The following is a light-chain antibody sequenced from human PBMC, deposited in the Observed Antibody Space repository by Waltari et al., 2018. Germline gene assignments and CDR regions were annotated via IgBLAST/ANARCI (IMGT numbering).Light chain of an antibody. Sequence: EIVLTQSPGTLSVSPGESATLSCRTSQSVDSFYISWYQQKPGQAPRLIILGASSRAMGVPDRFSGSGSGTHFTLTISRLEPEDFAVYYCQQYGAARYTFGPGTRLDLK. CDR3: QQYGAARYT. CDR1: QSVDSFY. J-gene: IGKJ3*01. V-gene: IGKV3-20*01. CDR2: GAS.